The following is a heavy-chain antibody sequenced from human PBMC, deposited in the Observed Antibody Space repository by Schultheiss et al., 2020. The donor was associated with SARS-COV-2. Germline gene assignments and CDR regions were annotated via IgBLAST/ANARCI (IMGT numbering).Heavy chain of an antibody. CDR2: INHSGST. CDR3: ARVAIVVVPAARVYAFDI. Sequence: SETLSLTCAVYGGSFSGYYWSWIRQPPGKGLEWIGEINHSGSTNYNPSLKSRVTISVDTSKNQFSLKLSSVTAADTAVYYCARVAIVVVPAARVYAFDIWGQGTMVTVSS. J-gene: IGHJ3*02. V-gene: IGHV4-34*01. CDR1: GGSFSGYY. D-gene: IGHD2-2*01.